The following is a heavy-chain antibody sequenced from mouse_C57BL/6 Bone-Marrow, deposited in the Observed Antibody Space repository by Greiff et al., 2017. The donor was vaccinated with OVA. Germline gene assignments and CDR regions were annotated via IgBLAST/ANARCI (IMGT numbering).Heavy chain of an antibody. V-gene: IGHV10-1*01. CDR1: GFSFNTYA. CDR3: VRRGVRYYGSSYAWFAY. Sequence: EVKLVESGGGLVQPKGSLKLSCAASGFSFNTYAMNWVRQAPGTGLEWVARIRSKSNNYATYYADSVKDRFTISRDDSESMLYLQMNNLKTEDTAMYYCVRRGVRYYGSSYAWFAYWGQGTLVTVSA. D-gene: IGHD1-1*01. J-gene: IGHJ3*01. CDR2: IRSKSNNYAT.